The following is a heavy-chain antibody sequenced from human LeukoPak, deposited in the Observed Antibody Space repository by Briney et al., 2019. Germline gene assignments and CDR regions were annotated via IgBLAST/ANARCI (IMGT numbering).Heavy chain of an antibody. V-gene: IGHV4-38-2*02. CDR2: ILHSGST. CDR1: GYSISSAYY. J-gene: IGHJ4*02. CDR3: ARDRGVRGEMDF. D-gene: IGHD3-10*01. Sequence: SETLSLTCAVSGYSISSAYYWGWIRQPPGKGLEWIGRILHSGSTYYNPSLKRRVTISVDTSKNHFSLKLTSVAAADTAVYYCARDRGVRGEMDFWGQGTLVTVSS.